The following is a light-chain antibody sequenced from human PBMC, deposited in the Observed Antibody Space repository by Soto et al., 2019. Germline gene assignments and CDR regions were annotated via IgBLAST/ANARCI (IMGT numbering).Light chain of an antibody. CDR2: DVS. Sequence: QSVLTQPASLSGSPGQSITISCTGTSSDVGGYNYVSWYQQHPGKAPKLMIYDVSNRPSGVSNRFSGSKSGNTASLTISELQAEDEADYYCSSYTSSSKVFGTGTKVTVL. CDR3: SSYTSSSKV. V-gene: IGLV2-14*01. J-gene: IGLJ1*01. CDR1: SSDVGGYNY.